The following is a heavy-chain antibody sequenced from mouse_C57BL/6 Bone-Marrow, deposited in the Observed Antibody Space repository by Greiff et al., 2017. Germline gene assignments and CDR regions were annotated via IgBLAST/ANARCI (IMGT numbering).Heavy chain of an antibody. V-gene: IGHV2-5*01. CDR2: IWRGGST. CDR3: AKNSLYGFYAMDY. CDR1: GFSLTSYG. J-gene: IGHJ4*01. Sequence: QVQLQQSGPGLVQPSQSLSITCTVSGFSLTSYGVHWVRQSPGKGLEWLGVIWRGGSTDYNAAFMSRLSITKDNSKGQVFFKMNSLQADDTAIYYCAKNSLYGFYAMDYWGQGTSVTVSS. D-gene: IGHD2-2*01.